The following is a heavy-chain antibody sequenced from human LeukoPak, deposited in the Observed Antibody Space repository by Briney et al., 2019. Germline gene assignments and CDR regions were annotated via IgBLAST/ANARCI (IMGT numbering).Heavy chain of an antibody. CDR2: FYYSGST. CDR3: ARRLAGTEDY. Sequence: PSETLSLTCTVSGGSISSSNYYWGWIRQPPGRGLEWIGSFYYSGSTYYNPSLRSRVTISVDTSKNQFSLRLSSVTATDTAVYYCARRLAGTEDYWGRGTLVTVSS. J-gene: IGHJ4*02. D-gene: IGHD6-13*01. CDR1: GGSISSSNYY. V-gene: IGHV4-39*01.